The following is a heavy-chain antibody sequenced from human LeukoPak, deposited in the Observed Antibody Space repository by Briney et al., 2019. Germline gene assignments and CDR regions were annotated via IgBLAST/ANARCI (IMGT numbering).Heavy chain of an antibody. Sequence: GASVKVSCKASGYTFTSYGISWVRQAPGQGLEWMGWISAYNGNTNYAQKLQGRVTMTTDTSTSTAYMELRSLRSDDTAVYYCARVRAYSGSAPYFDYWGQGTLVTVSS. V-gene: IGHV1-18*01. J-gene: IGHJ4*02. CDR3: ARVRAYSGSAPYFDY. CDR2: ISAYNGNT. D-gene: IGHD1-26*01. CDR1: GYTFTSYG.